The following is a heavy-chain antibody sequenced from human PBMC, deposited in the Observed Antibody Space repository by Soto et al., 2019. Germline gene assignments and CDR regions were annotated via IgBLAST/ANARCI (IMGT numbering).Heavy chain of an antibody. D-gene: IGHD6-19*01. J-gene: IGHJ6*02. Sequence: QVQLVQSGGEVKKPGASVKVSCKGSGYTFVRYGVSWVRQAPGQGLEWMGWISLYNGNTNYARKVQGRVTMTADTSTSTAYMELRSLRSDDTAVYYCARVIAVAGNTHFRMDVWGQGTTVTVSS. V-gene: IGHV1-18*01. CDR1: GYTFVRYG. CDR3: ARVIAVAGNTHFRMDV. CDR2: ISLYNGNT.